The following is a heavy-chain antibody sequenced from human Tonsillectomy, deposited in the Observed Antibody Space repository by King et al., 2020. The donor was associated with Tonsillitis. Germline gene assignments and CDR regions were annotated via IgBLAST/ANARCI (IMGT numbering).Heavy chain of an antibody. J-gene: IGHJ6*02. CDR3: ARDRTTGTTAYYYGMDV. Sequence: VQLQESGPGLVKPSQTLSLTCTVSGGSISSGAYYWSWIRQHPGKGLEWIGYIYYSGSTYYNPSLKNRVTISVDTSKNQFSLRLSSVTAADTAVYYCARDRTTGTTAYYYGMDVWGQGTTVTVSS. CDR1: GGSISSGAYY. V-gene: IGHV4-31*03. CDR2: IYYSGST. D-gene: IGHD1-1*01.